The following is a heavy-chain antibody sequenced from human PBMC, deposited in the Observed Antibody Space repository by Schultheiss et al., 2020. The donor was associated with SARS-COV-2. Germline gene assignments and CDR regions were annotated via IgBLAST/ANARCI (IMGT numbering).Heavy chain of an antibody. J-gene: IGHJ6*02. CDR1: GYTFTSYD. CDR3: ARYQEAYYYYGMDV. Sequence: ASVKVSCKASGYTFTSYDINWVRQATGQGLEWMGWMNPNSGNTGYAQKLQGRVTMTTDTSTSTAYMELRSLRSDDTAVYYCARYQEAYYYYGMDVWGQGTTVTVSS. V-gene: IGHV1-8*01. CDR2: MNPNSGNT.